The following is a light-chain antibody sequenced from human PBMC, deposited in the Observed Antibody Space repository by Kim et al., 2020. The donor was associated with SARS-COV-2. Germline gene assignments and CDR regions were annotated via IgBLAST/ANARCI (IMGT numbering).Light chain of an antibody. CDR1: KSVGSN. J-gene: IGKJ5*01. V-gene: IGKV3D-15*01. CDR3: QQYKDWPPVT. Sequence: ETVMTQSPATLSVSPGERTTLSCRASKSVGSNLAWYQQKPGQSPRLLIHGASTRATGTPARFSGSGSGTDFTLTISSLQSEDFALYYFQQYKDWPPVTFGQGTRREIK. CDR2: GAS.